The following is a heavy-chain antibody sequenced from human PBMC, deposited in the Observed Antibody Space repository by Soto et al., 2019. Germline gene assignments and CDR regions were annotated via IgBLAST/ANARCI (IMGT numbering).Heavy chain of an antibody. V-gene: IGHV3-30-3*01. Sequence: GGSLRLSCAASGFTFSSYAMHWVRQAPGKGLEWVAVISYDGSNKYYADSVKGRFTISRDNSKNTLYLQMNSLRAEDTAVYYCAREFYDILTGSYYYGMDVCGQGTTVTVSS. J-gene: IGHJ6*02. D-gene: IGHD3-9*01. CDR3: AREFYDILTGSYYYGMDV. CDR2: ISYDGSNK. CDR1: GFTFSSYA.